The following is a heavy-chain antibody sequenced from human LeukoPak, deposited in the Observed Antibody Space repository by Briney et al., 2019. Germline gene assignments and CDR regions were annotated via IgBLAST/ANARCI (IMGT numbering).Heavy chain of an antibody. V-gene: IGHV3-74*01. D-gene: IGHD3-22*01. CDR3: ARAPSEIGGYYPEYFRH. Sequence: GGSLRLSCAAAGFTFSDYWMHWVRQAPGKGLVWVSRIKSDGRTNYADSVKGRFTISRDNAKNTVSLQMNSLRAEDTGVYYCARAPSEIGGYYPEYFRHWGQGTLVIVSS. J-gene: IGHJ1*01. CDR1: GFTFSDYW. CDR2: IKSDGRT.